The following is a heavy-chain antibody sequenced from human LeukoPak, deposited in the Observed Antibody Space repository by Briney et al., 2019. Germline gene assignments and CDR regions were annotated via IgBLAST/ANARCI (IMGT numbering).Heavy chain of an antibody. CDR1: PGYGFTSHW. J-gene: IGHJ4*02. CDR3: TTDYPNSGYETVDY. D-gene: IGHD5-12*01. Sequence: GGSLRLSCVTSPGYGFTSHWMSWVRQAPGKGLEWVGRIKSKPDGGTIDYAAPVKGRFTISRDDSKNTLYLQMKSLKTEDTAVYYCTTDYPNSGYETVDYWGQGTLVTVSS. V-gene: IGHV3-15*01. CDR2: IKSKPDGGTI.